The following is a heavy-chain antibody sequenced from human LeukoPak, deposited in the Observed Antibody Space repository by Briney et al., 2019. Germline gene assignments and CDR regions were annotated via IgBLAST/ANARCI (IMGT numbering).Heavy chain of an antibody. CDR3: ARLSYNYESGAYNSYFDY. CDR2: FYYSGST. D-gene: IGHD3-22*01. J-gene: IGHJ4*02. V-gene: IGHV4-39*07. Sequence: PSETLSLTCTVSGGSITRTSYYWGWIRQPSGEGLEWIGSFYYSGSTYYSPSLESRVTISVDTSKNQFSLKLSSVTAADTAVYYCARLSYNYESGAYNSYFDYWGQGTLATVSS. CDR1: GGSITRTSYY.